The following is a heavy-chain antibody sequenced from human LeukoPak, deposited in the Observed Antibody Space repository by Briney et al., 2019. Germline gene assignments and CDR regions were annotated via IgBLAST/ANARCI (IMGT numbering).Heavy chain of an antibody. J-gene: IGHJ6*02. CDR2: IKQDGSEK. V-gene: IGHV3-7*01. CDR1: GFTFSSYW. CDR3: ARDLYSSGWYGGTYYYYGMDV. D-gene: IGHD6-19*01. Sequence: GGSLRLSCAASGFTFSSYWMSWVRQAPGKGLEWVANIKQDGSEKYYADSVKGRFTISRDNSKNTLYLQMNSLRAEDTAVYYCARDLYSSGWYGGTYYYYGMDVWGQGTTVTVS.